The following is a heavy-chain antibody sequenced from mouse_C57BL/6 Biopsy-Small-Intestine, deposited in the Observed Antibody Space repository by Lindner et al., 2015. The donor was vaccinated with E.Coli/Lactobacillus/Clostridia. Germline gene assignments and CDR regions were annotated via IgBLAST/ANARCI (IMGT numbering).Heavy chain of an antibody. CDR1: GFTFSSYA. V-gene: IGHV5-4*01. D-gene: IGHD3-1*01. J-gene: IGHJ2*01. Sequence: VQLQESGGGLVKPGGSLELSCAASGFTFSSYAMSWVRQAPEKRLEWVATISDGGNYTYYPDNVKGRFTISRDNAKNNLYLQLSHLKSEDAAMYYCARDRGYFDYWGQGTTLTVSS. CDR3: ARDRGYFDY. CDR2: ISDGGNYT.